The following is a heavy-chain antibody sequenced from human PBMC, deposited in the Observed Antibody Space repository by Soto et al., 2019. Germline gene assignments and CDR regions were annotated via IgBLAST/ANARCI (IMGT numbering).Heavy chain of an antibody. Sequence: GGSLRLSCAASGFTFSSYWMSWVRQAPGKGLEWVANIKQDGSEKYYVDSVKGRFTISRDNAKNSLYLQMNSLRAEDTAVYYCARAGGSGWYPTAFDIWGQGTMVTVSS. CDR2: IKQDGSEK. D-gene: IGHD6-19*01. CDR1: GFTFSSYW. J-gene: IGHJ3*02. V-gene: IGHV3-7*04. CDR3: ARAGGSGWYPTAFDI.